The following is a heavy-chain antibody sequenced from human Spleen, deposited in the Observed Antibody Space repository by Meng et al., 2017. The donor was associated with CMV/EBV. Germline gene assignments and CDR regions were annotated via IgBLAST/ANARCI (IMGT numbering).Heavy chain of an antibody. D-gene: IGHD6-6*01. CDR1: GFTFSSYD. J-gene: IGHJ3*02. CDR2: IGTAGDT. Sequence: GESLKISCAACGFTFSSYDMHWVRQATGKGLEWVSAIGTAGDTCQPGSVKGQFTISRENAKNSLYLQMNSLRAGDTAVYYCARSSGAIWGQGTMVTVSS. V-gene: IGHV3-13*03. CDR3: ARSSGAI.